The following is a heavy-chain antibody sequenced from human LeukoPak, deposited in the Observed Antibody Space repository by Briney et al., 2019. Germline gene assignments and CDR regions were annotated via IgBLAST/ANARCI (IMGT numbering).Heavy chain of an antibody. V-gene: IGHV3-23*01. J-gene: IGHJ3*02. CDR2: ISHSGAST. Sequence: GGSLRLSCAASGFTFSSYAMSWVRQAPGKGLEWVSAISHSGASTYYADSVKGRFTISRDNSKNTLHLQMNSLKAEDTAVYHCAKAPPPYCSGGSCFDAFDIWGQGTMVTVSS. CDR1: GFTFSSYA. D-gene: IGHD2-15*01. CDR3: AKAPPPYCSGGSCFDAFDI.